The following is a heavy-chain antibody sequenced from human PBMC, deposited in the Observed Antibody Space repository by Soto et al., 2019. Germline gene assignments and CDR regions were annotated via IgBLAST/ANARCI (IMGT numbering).Heavy chain of an antibody. CDR2: VSYDGDNE. J-gene: IGHJ6*02. CDR3: ARGGDSNGSAASYYYSLAL. D-gene: IGHD3-22*01. V-gene: IGHV3-30*03. CDR1: GFTFSNDA. Sequence: PGGSLRLSCVVSGFTFSNDAMHWVRQAPGKGLEWVAIVSYDGDNEYYADSVRGRFTISRDNSKNTVYLQMNSVGAEDTAVYYCARGGDSNGSAASYYYSLALWGQRPTV.